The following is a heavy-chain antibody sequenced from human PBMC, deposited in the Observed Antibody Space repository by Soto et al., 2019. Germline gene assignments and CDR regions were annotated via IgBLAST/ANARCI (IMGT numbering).Heavy chain of an antibody. V-gene: IGHV4-4*02. CDR2: IHHRGNP. CDR3: AGSLPPIISNNFLVP. Sequence: QVQLQESGPGLVKPSGTLSLTCTVSGTSITTNDWWTWVRQPPGKGLEWIGEIHHRGNPSYNPSRRARVSESVFNSKIPVPRVVASLTAAETAVYYFAGSLPPIISNNFLVPWGHGALVTVSS. CDR1: GTSITTNDW. D-gene: IGHD3-3*02. J-gene: IGHJ5*02.